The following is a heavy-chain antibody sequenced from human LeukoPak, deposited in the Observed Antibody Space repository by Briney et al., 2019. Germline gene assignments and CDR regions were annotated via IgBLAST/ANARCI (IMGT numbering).Heavy chain of an antibody. J-gene: IGHJ4*02. CDR1: GGSISSGGYY. V-gene: IGHV4-31*03. Sequence: PSETLSLTCTVSGGSISSGGYYWSWIRQHPGKGLEWIGYIYYSGSTYYNPSLKSRVTISVGTSKNQFSLKLSSVTAADTAVYYCARQGSYYGSGSYYKLDYWGQGTLVTVSS. CDR2: IYYSGST. D-gene: IGHD3-10*01. CDR3: ARQGSYYGSGSYYKLDY.